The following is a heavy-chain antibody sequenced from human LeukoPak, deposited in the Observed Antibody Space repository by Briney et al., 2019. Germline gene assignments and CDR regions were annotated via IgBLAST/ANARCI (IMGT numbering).Heavy chain of an antibody. CDR3: ARANYCSGASCTVSY. Sequence: PSETLSLTCAVSGGFFSSYALSWVRQPPGKGLEWIGYIYYSGSTDYNPSLKSRVTISVDTSKNQFSLKLSSVTAADTAVYYCARANYCSGASCTVSYWGQGTLVTVSS. CDR1: GGFFSSYA. D-gene: IGHD2-15*01. V-gene: IGHV4-59*08. J-gene: IGHJ4*02. CDR2: IYYSGST.